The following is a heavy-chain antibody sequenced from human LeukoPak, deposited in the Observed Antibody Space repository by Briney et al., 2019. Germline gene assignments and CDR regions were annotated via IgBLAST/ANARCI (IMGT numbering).Heavy chain of an antibody. CDR1: GFTFSSYA. D-gene: IGHD3-16*01. V-gene: IGHV3-30-3*01. J-gene: IGHJ4*02. CDR2: ISYDGSNK. Sequence: GGSLRLSCAASGFTFSSYAMHWARQAPGKGLEWVAVISYDGSNKYYADSVKGRFTISRDNSKNTLYLQMNSLRAEDTAVYYCARDLGFMITFGGVTDHWGQGTLVTVSS. CDR3: ARDLGFMITFGGVTDH.